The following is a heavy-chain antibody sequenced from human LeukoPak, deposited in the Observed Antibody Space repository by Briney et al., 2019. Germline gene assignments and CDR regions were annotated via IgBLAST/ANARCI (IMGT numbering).Heavy chain of an antibody. CDR3: TIKVIRGNSGDDYDD. CDR2: ISSDGNDK. Sequence: PGGSLRLSSAASGVTFSSYGMHWVRQAPGKGLEWVALISSDGNDKLYGDSVKGRFTISRDDSKSTLYLQMNSLRAEDTAVYYCTIKVIRGNSGDDYDDWGQGTLVTVSS. D-gene: IGHD5-12*01. J-gene: IGHJ4*02. V-gene: IGHV3-30*03. CDR1: GVTFSSYG.